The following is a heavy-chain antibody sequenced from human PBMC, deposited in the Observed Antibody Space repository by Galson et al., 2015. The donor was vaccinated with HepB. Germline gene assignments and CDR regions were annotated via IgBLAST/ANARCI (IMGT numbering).Heavy chain of an antibody. V-gene: IGHV3-15*01. J-gene: IGHJ6*03. CDR3: TTPHGRFLEWFHSYYYYYMDV. Sequence: SLRLSCAASGFTFSNAWMSWVRQAPGKGLEWVGRIKSKTDGGTTDYAAPVKGRFTISRDDSKNTLYLQMNSLKTEDTAVYYCTTPHGRFLEWFHSYYYYYMDVWGKGTTVTVSS. CDR1: GFTFSNAW. D-gene: IGHD3-3*01. CDR2: IKSKTDGGTT.